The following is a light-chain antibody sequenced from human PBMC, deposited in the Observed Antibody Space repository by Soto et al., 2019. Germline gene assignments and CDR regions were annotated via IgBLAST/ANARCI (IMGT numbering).Light chain of an antibody. CDR3: AAWDDSLSGRV. CDR1: SSNIGSNY. J-gene: IGLJ3*02. Sequence: QSVLTQPPSASGTPGPRVTISCSGSSSNIGSNYVYWYQQLPGTAPKLLIYSNNQRPSGVPDRFSGSKSGTSASLAISGLRSEDEADYYCAAWDDSLSGRVFGGGTKVTVL. CDR2: SNN. V-gene: IGLV1-47*02.